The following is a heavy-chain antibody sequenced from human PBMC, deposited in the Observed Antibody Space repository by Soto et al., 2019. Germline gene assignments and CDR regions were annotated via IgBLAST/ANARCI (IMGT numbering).Heavy chain of an antibody. Sequence: QVQLQQWGAGLLKPSETLSLTCAVYGGSFSGYYWSWIRQPPGKGLEWIGEINHSGSTNYNPSLKSRFPNAVDTPNHQCSLKLSSVTAADTAVYYCAIVGGIAAAGTLDYWGQGTLVTVSS. CDR1: GGSFSGYY. J-gene: IGHJ4*02. V-gene: IGHV4-34*01. CDR2: INHSGST. D-gene: IGHD6-13*01. CDR3: AIVGGIAAAGTLDY.